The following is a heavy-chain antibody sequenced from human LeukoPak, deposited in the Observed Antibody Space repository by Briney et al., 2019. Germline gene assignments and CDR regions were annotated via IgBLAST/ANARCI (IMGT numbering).Heavy chain of an antibody. CDR2: ISGSGGNT. Sequence: GGSLRLSCATSGFTFSSYAMSWVRQAPGKGLEWVSSISGSGGNTYYADSVKGRFTISRDNAKNSLYLQMNSLRAEDMALYYCAKGSSGYDFNYFDYWGQGTLVTVSS. J-gene: IGHJ4*02. D-gene: IGHD5-12*01. CDR1: GFTFSSYA. V-gene: IGHV3-23*01. CDR3: AKGSSGYDFNYFDY.